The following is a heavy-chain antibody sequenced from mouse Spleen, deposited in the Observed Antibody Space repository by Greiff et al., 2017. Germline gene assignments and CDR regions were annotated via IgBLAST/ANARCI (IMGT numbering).Heavy chain of an antibody. D-gene: IGHD1-1*02. CDR1: GYTFTSYY. V-gene: IGHV1S56*01. CDR3: ARDYQWYFDV. CDR2: IYPGDGST. Sequence: VQLQQSGPELVKPGASVKMSCKASGYTFTSYYIHWVKQRPGQGLEWIGWIYPGDGSTKYNEKFKGKTTLTADKSSSTAYMLLSSLTSEDSAIYFCARDYQWYFDVWGAGTTVTVSS. J-gene: IGHJ1*01.